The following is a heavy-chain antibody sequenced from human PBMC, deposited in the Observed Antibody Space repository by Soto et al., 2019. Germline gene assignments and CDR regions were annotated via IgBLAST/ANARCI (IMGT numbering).Heavy chain of an antibody. CDR1: GGSITTSNW. CDR3: ARDLGRSVDTGVY. CDR2: IFHNGGT. D-gene: IGHD6-19*01. J-gene: IGHJ4*02. V-gene: IGHV4-4*02. Sequence: QVQLQESGPGLVRPSGTLSLTCAVSGGSITTSNWWTWVRQPPGKGLEWIGEIFHNGGTNYNPSLKSRVTISVDKSKNQSSLKLSSVTAADTAVYYCARDLGRSVDTGVYWGQGPLVTVSS.